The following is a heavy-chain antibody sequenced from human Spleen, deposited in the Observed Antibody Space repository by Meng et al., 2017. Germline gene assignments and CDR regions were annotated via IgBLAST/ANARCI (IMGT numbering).Heavy chain of an antibody. CDR2: INHSGST. CDR1: GGSFSDYY. J-gene: IGHJ4*02. D-gene: IGHD4-11*01. CDR3: ARGPTTMAHDFDY. Sequence: QVQHKAWGAGLLKPSETLSLTCVASGGSFSDYYWSWIRQPPGKGLEWIGEINHSGSTNYNPSLESRATISVDTSQNNLSLKLSSVTAADSAVYYCARGPTTMAHDFDYWGQGTLVTVSS. V-gene: IGHV4-34*01.